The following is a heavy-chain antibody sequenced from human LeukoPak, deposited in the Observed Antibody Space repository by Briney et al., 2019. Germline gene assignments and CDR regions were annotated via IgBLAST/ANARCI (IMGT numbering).Heavy chain of an antibody. J-gene: IGHJ4*02. V-gene: IGHV3-23*01. CDR1: GFTFSSHG. Sequence: RAGGSLRLSCAASGFTFSSHGMNWVRQAPGKGLEWVSGISPRGDITYYADSVKGRFTISRDNSKNTLYLEVISLTVEDTAVYYCAKDDAWLQFGEWSQGTLVTVSS. CDR3: AKDDAWLQFGE. D-gene: IGHD5-24*01. CDR2: ISPRGDIT.